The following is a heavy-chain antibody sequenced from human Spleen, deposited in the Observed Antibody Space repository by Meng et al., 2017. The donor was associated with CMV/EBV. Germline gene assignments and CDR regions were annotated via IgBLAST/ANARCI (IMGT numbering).Heavy chain of an antibody. Sequence: GESLKISCAASGFSFSDYFMTWIRQAPGKGLEWVSYISTTGSTIYYADFVRGRFTISRDNAKKSLYLQMNSLRAEDTAVYYCAREGSNWDFDYWGQGTLVTVSS. CDR2: ISTTGSTI. V-gene: IGHV3-11*01. J-gene: IGHJ4*02. CDR1: GFSFSDYF. CDR3: AREGSNWDFDY. D-gene: IGHD7-27*01.